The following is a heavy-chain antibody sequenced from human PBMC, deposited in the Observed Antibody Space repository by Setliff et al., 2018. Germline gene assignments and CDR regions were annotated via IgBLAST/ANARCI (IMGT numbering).Heavy chain of an antibody. V-gene: IGHV1-18*01. CDR3: ARGPPDFVVVPAAAKFDF. CDR2: ISAYNGNT. D-gene: IGHD2-2*01. Sequence: GASVKVSCKASGYTFTSYGISWVRQAPGQGLEWMGWISAYNGNTNYAQKLQGRVTMTTDTSTRTAYMELRSLRSDDTAVYYCARGPPDFVVVPAAAKFDFWGQGTLVTVSS. CDR1: GYTFTSYG. J-gene: IGHJ4*02.